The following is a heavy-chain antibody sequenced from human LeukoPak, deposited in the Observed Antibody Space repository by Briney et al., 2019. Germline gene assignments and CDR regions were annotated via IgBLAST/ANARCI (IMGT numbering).Heavy chain of an antibody. Sequence: GASVKVSCKASGYTFTSYGISWVRQAPGQGLEWMGWISAYNGNTNYAQKLQGRITMTTDTSTSTGYMELRSLRSDDTAVYYCARVGIAVAGISYFDYWGQGTLVTVSS. CDR2: ISAYNGNT. CDR1: GYTFTSYG. CDR3: ARVGIAVAGISYFDY. J-gene: IGHJ4*02. D-gene: IGHD6-19*01. V-gene: IGHV1-18*01.